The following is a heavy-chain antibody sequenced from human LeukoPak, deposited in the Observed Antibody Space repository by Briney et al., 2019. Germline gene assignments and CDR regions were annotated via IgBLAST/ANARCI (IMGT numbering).Heavy chain of an antibody. CDR2: IYYGGNT. D-gene: IGHD3-10*01. V-gene: IGHV4-39*01. J-gene: IGHJ4*02. CDR1: GVSISSSSYY. Sequence: PSETLSLTCTVSGVSISSSSYYWGWIRQPPGQGLEWIGSIYYGGNTYYNPSLKSRVTISVDTSKNQFSLRLSSVIAADTAVYYCARYYGSGSYYTLGYFDYWGQGTLVTVSS. CDR3: ARYYGSGSYYTLGYFDY.